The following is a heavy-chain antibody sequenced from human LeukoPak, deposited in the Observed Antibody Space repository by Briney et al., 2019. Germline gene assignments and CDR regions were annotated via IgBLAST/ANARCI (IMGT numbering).Heavy chain of an antibody. Sequence: PSETLSLXCTVSGGSISSYYWSWIRQPPGKGLESIGYIYYSGSTNYNPSLKSRVTISVDTSKNQFSLKLSSVTAADTAVYYCARDHDGSGWHDYWGQGTLVTVSS. V-gene: IGHV4-59*01. CDR2: IYYSGST. J-gene: IGHJ4*02. CDR3: ARDHDGSGWHDY. CDR1: GGSISSYY. D-gene: IGHD6-19*01.